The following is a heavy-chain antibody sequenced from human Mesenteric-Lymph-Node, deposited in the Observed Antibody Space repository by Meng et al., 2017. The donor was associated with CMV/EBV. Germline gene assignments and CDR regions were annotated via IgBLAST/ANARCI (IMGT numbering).Heavy chain of an antibody. CDR1: GFTFSSYR. V-gene: IGHV3-21*01. J-gene: IGHJ4*02. CDR3: ARDYSSSWYKGRGYFDY. CDR2: ISSSSSYI. Sequence: GESLKISCAASGFTFSSYRMNWVRQAPGKGLEWVSSISSSSSYIYYADSVKGRFTISRDNAKNSLYLQMNCLRAEDTAVYYCARDYSSSWYKGRGYFDYWGQGTLVTVSS. D-gene: IGHD6-13*01.